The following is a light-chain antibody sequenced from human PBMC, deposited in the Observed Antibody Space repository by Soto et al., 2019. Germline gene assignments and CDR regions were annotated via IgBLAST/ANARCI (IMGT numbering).Light chain of an antibody. V-gene: IGKV3-20*01. CDR3: QQHGSSPIT. CDR2: GAS. CDR1: QTVTRNY. Sequence: EIVLTQSPGTLSLSPWERATLSCRASQTVTRNYLAWHQQKPGQTPRLLVYGASSRATGIPDRFSGSGSGTDFTLTISRLEPEDFAVYYCQQHGSSPITFGQGTRLEI. J-gene: IGKJ5*01.